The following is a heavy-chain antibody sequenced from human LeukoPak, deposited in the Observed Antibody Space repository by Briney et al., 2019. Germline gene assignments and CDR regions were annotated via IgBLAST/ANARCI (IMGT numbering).Heavy chain of an antibody. D-gene: IGHD3-22*01. V-gene: IGHV1-2*02. CDR2: INPDSGDT. Sequence: GASVKVSCRASGYTFTGYHIHWVRQAPGQGLQWMGWINPDSGDTNYAQKFQGRVTMTRDTSTSTAYMELSRLRSDDTAMYYCARGYAYDSRGHHFRAYGMDVWGQGTTVTVSS. CDR1: GYTFTGYH. CDR3: ARGYAYDSRGHHFRAYGMDV. J-gene: IGHJ6*02.